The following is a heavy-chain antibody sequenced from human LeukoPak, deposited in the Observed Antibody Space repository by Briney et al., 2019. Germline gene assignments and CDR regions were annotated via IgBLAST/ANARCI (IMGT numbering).Heavy chain of an antibody. CDR1: GFTFSSYA. J-gene: IGHJ4*01. Sequence: GGSLRLSCAASGFTFSSYAMNWVRQAPGKGLEWVSTISNSGDRTYYADSVKGRFTISRDNSKNTLYLQMNSLRTEDTAVYYCAKDFVPRGGSYFPGFDYWGHGNLVIVSS. D-gene: IGHD1-26*01. CDR2: ISNSGDRT. V-gene: IGHV3-23*01. CDR3: AKDFVPRGGSYFPGFDY.